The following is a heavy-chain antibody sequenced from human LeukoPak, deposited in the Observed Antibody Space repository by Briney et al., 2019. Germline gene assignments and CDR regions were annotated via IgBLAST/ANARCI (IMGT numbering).Heavy chain of an antibody. CDR2: IKPNSGGT. J-gene: IGHJ4*02. CDR1: GYTFSDYY. Sequence: ASVKVSCQASGYTFSDYYMHWVRQARGQGLGWMGWIKPNSGGTNYAQKFPGRVTMTRDTSISTAYMELSRLRSDDTAVYYCARVNIVSTWEPPDYWGQGTLVTVSS. CDR3: ARVNIVSTWEPPDY. D-gene: IGHD5/OR15-5a*01. V-gene: IGHV1-2*02.